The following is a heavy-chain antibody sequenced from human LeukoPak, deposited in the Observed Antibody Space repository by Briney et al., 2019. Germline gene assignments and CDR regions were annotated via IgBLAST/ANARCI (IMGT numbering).Heavy chain of an antibody. V-gene: IGHV1-2*02. D-gene: IGHD6-13*01. CDR3: ARASAGYSSSWYVG. CDR1: GYTFTGYY. J-gene: IGHJ4*02. Sequence: GASVKVSSKASGYTFTGYYMHWVRQAPGQGLEWMGWINPNSGGTNYAQKFQGRVTMTRDTSISTAYMELSRLRSDDTAVYYCARASAGYSSSWYVGWGQGTLVTVSS. CDR2: INPNSGGT.